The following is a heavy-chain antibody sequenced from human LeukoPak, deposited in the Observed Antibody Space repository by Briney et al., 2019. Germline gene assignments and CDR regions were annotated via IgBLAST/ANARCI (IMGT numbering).Heavy chain of an antibody. V-gene: IGHV3-30-3*01. Sequence: PGRSLRLSCAASGFTFSSYAMHWVRQAPGKGLGWVAVISYDGSNKYYADSVKGRFTISRDNSKNTLYLQMNSLRAEDTAVYYCAKDPRYSSSWLYFDYWGQGTLVTVSS. D-gene: IGHD6-13*01. J-gene: IGHJ4*02. CDR3: AKDPRYSSSWLYFDY. CDR1: GFTFSSYA. CDR2: ISYDGSNK.